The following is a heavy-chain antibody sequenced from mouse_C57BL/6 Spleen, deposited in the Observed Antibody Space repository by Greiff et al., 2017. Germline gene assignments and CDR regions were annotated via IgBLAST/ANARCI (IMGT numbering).Heavy chain of an antibody. CDR3: ARSTSNCAYFDV. CDR1: GYTFTSYW. D-gene: IGHD2-5*01. CDR2: IYPSDSET. V-gene: IGHV1-61*01. Sequence: VQLQQPGAELVKPGSSVKLSCKASGYTFTSYWMDWVKQRPGQGLEWIGNIYPSDSETHYNEKFKDKATLTVDKSSSTAYLQLSSLTSEDSAVXDCARSTSNCAYFDVWGTGTTVTVSS. J-gene: IGHJ1*03.